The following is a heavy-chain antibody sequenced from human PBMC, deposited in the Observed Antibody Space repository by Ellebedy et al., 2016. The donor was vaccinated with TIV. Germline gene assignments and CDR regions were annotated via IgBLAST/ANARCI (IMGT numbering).Heavy chain of an antibody. J-gene: IGHJ6*02. CDR3: ARLMEVATVVYYYGMDV. CDR2: ISFAGSHR. D-gene: IGHD5-24*01. Sequence: GGSLRLXCAASGFTFRDYVTHWVRQAPGRGLEWVAVISFAGSHRHYTDSVQGRFTVSRDNSLNTLYLQMDSLTSEDTAVYYCARLMEVATVVYYYGMDVWGQGTTVTVSS. V-gene: IGHV3-30*10. CDR1: GFTFRDYV.